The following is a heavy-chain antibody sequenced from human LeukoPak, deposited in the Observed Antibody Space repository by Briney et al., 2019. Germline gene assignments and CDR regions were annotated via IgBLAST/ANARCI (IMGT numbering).Heavy chain of an antibody. CDR2: IYSSGST. V-gene: IGHV4-59*01. CDR1: GGSISSYY. CDR3: ARGDRVDSSSWYNWFDP. J-gene: IGHJ5*02. Sequence: SETLSLICTVSGGSISSYYWSWFRQPPGKGLEWIAYIYSSGSTYHNPSLKGRVTLSVGTSKNQFALKLSSVTAADAAVYYCARGDRVDSSSWYNWFDPWGQGTLVTVSS. D-gene: IGHD6-13*01.